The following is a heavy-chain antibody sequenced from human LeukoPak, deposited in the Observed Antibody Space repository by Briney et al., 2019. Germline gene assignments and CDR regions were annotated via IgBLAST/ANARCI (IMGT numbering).Heavy chain of an antibody. V-gene: IGHV4-59*12. Sequence: SETLSLTCTVSGGSISGFYWSWIRQPPGKGLEWIGHIYYSGSTYYNPSLRSRVTISVDRSKNRFSLKLSSVTAADTAVYYCARDSSTLDYWGQGTLVTVSS. CDR1: GGSISGFY. CDR2: IYYSGST. D-gene: IGHD2-2*01. J-gene: IGHJ4*02. CDR3: ARDSSTLDY.